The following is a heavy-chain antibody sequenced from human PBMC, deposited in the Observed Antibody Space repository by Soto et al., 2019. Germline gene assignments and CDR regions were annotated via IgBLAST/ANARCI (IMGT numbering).Heavy chain of an antibody. V-gene: IGHV3-48*03. Sequence: EVQLVESGGALHHLGGPLRLSWLAPGSSFGDYEMNWVGQAPGKGREGAAYISSGGSTIHYADSVRGRFTVSRDNARNSLYLQMNTLSVEDTALYYCARDRAAGGYWGQGTLVTVSS. CDR3: ARDRAAGGY. D-gene: IGHD6-13*01. CDR2: ISSGGSTI. CDR1: GSSFGDYE. J-gene: IGHJ4*02.